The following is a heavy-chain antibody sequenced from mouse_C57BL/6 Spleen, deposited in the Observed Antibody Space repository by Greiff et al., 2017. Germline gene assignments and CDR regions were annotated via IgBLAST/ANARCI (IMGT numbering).Heavy chain of an antibody. V-gene: IGHV1-69*01. Sequence: QVQLQQPGAELVMPGASVKLSCKASGYTFTSYWMHWVKQRPGQGLEWIGEIDPSDSYTNYNQKFKGKYTLTVDKSSSTAYMQVSSLTSEDSAVDYCARTPTKYYGSSYWYFDVWGTGTTVTVSS. CDR2: IDPSDSYT. D-gene: IGHD1-1*01. CDR1: GYTFTSYW. CDR3: ARTPTKYYGSSYWYFDV. J-gene: IGHJ1*03.